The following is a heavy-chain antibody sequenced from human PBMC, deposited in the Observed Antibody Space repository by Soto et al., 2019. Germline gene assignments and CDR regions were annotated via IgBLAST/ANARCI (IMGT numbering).Heavy chain of an antibody. CDR3: ARRADYYGSGSYMAYYYYMDV. J-gene: IGHJ6*03. D-gene: IGHD3-10*01. CDR1: GFSLTSYC. V-gene: IGHV1-18*01. Sequence: SVKVSSKASGFSLTSYCLSWVRQAPGQGLEWMGWISAYNGNTNYAQKLQGRVTMTTDTSTSTAYMELRSLRSDDTAVYYCARRADYYGSGSYMAYYYYMDVWGKGTTVTVSS. CDR2: ISAYNGNT.